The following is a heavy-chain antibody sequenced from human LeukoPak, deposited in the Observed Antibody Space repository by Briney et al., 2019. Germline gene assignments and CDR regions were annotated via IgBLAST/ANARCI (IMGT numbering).Heavy chain of an antibody. D-gene: IGHD6-13*01. J-gene: IGHJ5*02. Sequence: SETLSLTCTVSGESISGYYWSWIRQPPGKGLEWIGSIYYSGSTYYNPSLKSRVTISVDTSKNQFSLKLSSVTAADTAVYYCARNGGAYSSSSGWFDPWGQGTLVTVSS. CDR2: IYYSGST. CDR3: ARNGGAYSSSSGWFDP. CDR1: GESISGYY. V-gene: IGHV4-38-2*02.